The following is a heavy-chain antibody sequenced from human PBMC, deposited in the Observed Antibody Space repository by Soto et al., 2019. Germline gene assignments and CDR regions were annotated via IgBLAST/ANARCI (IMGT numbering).Heavy chain of an antibody. D-gene: IGHD5-18*01. CDR3: ARSSGYSYGRGGWFDP. CDR2: IDPSDSYT. Sequence: GESLKISCKGSGYSFTSYWISWVRQMPGKGLEWMGRIDPSDSYTNYSPSFQGHVTISADKSISTAYLQWSSLKASDTAMYYCARSSGYSYGRGGWFDPWGQGTLVTVSS. V-gene: IGHV5-10-1*01. J-gene: IGHJ5*02. CDR1: GYSFTSYW.